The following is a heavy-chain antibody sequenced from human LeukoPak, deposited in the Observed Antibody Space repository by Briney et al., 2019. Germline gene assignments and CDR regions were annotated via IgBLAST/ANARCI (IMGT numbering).Heavy chain of an antibody. D-gene: IGHD5-24*01. CDR2: ISSSSSYI. V-gene: IGHV3-21*01. CDR3: ARNMEQKWLDYAFDI. CDR1: GFTFSSYS. J-gene: IGHJ3*02. Sequence: PGGSLRLSCAASGFTFSSYSMNWVRQAPGKGLEWVSSISSSSSYIYYADSVKGRFTTSRDNAKNSLFLQMNSLRAEDTAVYYCARNMEQKWLDYAFDIWGQGTMVTVSS.